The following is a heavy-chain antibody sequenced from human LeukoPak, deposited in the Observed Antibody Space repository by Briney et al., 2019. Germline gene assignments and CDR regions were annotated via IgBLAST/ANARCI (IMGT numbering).Heavy chain of an antibody. CDR3: ARDFHIVVVTDAFDI. D-gene: IGHD2-21*02. Sequence: ASVKVSCKASGYTFTSYAMNWVRQAPGQGLEWMGWINTNTGNPTYAQGFTGRFVFSLDTSVSTAYLQISSLKAEDTAVYYCARDFHIVVVTDAFDIWGQGTMVTVSS. CDR2: INTNTGNP. CDR1: GYTFTSYA. V-gene: IGHV7-4-1*02. J-gene: IGHJ3*02.